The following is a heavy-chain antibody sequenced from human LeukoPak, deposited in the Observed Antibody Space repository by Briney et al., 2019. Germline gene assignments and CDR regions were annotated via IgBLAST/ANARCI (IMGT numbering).Heavy chain of an antibody. CDR1: GGTFSSYA. Sequence: SVKVSCTASGGTFSSYASSWVRQAPGQGLEWMGRIIPIFGIANYAQKFQGRVTITADKSTSTAYMELSCLRSEDTAVYYCASDIVVVPAAMGNWFDPWGQETLVTVSS. CDR2: IIPIFGIA. D-gene: IGHD2-2*01. CDR3: ASDIVVVPAAMGNWFDP. J-gene: IGHJ5*02. V-gene: IGHV1-69*04.